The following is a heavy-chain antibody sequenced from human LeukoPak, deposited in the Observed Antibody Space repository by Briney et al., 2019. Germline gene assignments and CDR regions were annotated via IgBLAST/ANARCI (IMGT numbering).Heavy chain of an antibody. J-gene: IGHJ5*02. D-gene: IGHD2-2*01. CDR2: ISGSGGST. V-gene: IGHV3-23*01. CDR3: ATDRHYQQLFLNWFDP. CDR1: GFAFSTYA. Sequence: GGSLRLSCAASGFAFSTYAMSWVRQAPGKGLEWVSGISGSGGSTYHADSVKGRFTISRDNSKNTLYLQMNSLRAEDTAVYYCATDRHYQQLFLNWFDPWGQGTLVAVSS.